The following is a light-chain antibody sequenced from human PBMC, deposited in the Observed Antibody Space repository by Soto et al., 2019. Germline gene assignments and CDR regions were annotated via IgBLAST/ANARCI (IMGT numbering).Light chain of an antibody. J-gene: IGKJ1*01. Sequence: AIQMTQSPSSLSASVGDRVTISCRASQGIGNALGWYQQKPGEAPKLLIYDASALPRGVPARFSGSGSGTKFTLTIASLQPDDFATYYCQQYETFSGTFGPGTKVDIK. CDR3: QQYETFSGT. CDR1: QGIGNA. CDR2: DAS. V-gene: IGKV1-6*01.